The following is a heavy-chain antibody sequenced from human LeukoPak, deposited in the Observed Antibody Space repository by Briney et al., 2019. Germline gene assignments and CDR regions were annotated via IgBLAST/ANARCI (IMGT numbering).Heavy chain of an antibody. CDR2: IYPGDSDT. V-gene: IGHV5-51*01. J-gene: IGHJ6*02. Sequence: GESLRLSCKGSGYSFTSYWIGLVRQMPGKGLEWMGIIYPGDSDTRYSPSFQGQVTISADKSISTAYLQWSSLKASDTAMYYCAIPPGGQDDYYGMDVWGQGTTVTVSS. CDR1: GYSFTSYW. CDR3: AIPPGGQDDYYGMDV. D-gene: IGHD3-16*01.